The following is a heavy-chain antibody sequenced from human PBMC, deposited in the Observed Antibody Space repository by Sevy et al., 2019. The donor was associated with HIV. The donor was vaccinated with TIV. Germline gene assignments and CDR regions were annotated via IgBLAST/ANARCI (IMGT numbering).Heavy chain of an antibody. CDR3: ARVPLHCSSTSCYYYYYYGMDV. V-gene: IGHV1-69*13. CDR2: IIPIFGTA. J-gene: IGHJ6*02. Sequence: ASVKVSCKASGGTFSSYAISWVRQAPGQGLEWMGGIIPIFGTANYAQKFQGRVTITADESTSTAYMELSSLRSEDTAVYYCARVPLHCSSTSCYYYYYYGMDVWGQGTTVTVSS. CDR1: GGTFSSYA. D-gene: IGHD2-2*01.